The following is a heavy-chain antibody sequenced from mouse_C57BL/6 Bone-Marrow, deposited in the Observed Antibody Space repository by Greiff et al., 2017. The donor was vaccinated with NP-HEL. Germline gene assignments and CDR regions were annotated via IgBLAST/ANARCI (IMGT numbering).Heavy chain of an antibody. Sequence: QVQLQQSGPELVKPGASVKISCKASGYAFSSSWMNWVKQRPGKGLEWIGRIYPGDGDTNYNGKFKGKATLTADKSSSTAYMQLSSLTSEDSAVYFCARSYYDGYYIYWYFDVWGTGTTVTVSP. V-gene: IGHV1-82*01. CDR3: ARSYYDGYYIYWYFDV. CDR1: GYAFSSSW. J-gene: IGHJ1*03. D-gene: IGHD2-3*01. CDR2: IYPGDGDT.